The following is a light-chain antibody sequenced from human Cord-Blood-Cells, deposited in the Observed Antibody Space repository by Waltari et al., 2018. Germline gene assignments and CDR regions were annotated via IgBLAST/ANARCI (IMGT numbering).Light chain of an antibody. CDR2: DVS. V-gene: IGLV2-14*03. CDR3: SSYTSSSTWV. J-gene: IGLJ3*02. CDR1: SSDVGGYNY. Sequence: QSALTQPASVSGSHGQSITISCTGTSSDVGGYNYVSCYQQHPGKAPKLMIYDVSNRPSGVSNRFSGSKSGNTASLTISGLQAEDDADYYCSSYTSSSTWVFGGGTKLTVL.